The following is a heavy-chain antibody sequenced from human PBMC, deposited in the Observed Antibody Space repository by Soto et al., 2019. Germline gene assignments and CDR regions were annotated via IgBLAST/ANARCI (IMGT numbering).Heavy chain of an antibody. CDR3: ARSPKNFITTSVLSYYGMDV. V-gene: IGHV1-69*13. CDR2: IIPIFGTA. Sequence: SVKVSCKASGGTFSSYAISWVRQAPGQGLEWMGGIIPIFGTANYAQKFQGRVTITADESTSTAYMELSSLRSEDTAVYYCARSPKNFITTSVLSYYGMDVWGQGPTVTVSS. D-gene: IGHD3-22*01. CDR1: GGTFSSYA. J-gene: IGHJ6*02.